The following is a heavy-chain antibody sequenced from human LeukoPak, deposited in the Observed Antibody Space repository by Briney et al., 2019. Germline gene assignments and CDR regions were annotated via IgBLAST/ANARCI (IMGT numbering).Heavy chain of an antibody. J-gene: IGHJ6*03. CDR1: GFTFSSYW. D-gene: IGHD1-1*01. V-gene: IGHV3-7*01. Sequence: GGSLRLSCAASGFTFSSYWMSWVRQAPGKGLEWVANIKQDGSEKYYVDSVKGRFTISRDNAKNSLYLQMNSLRAEGTAVYYCALDPPTYYYYMDVWGKGTTVTVSS. CDR2: IKQDGSEK. CDR3: ALDPPTYYYYMDV.